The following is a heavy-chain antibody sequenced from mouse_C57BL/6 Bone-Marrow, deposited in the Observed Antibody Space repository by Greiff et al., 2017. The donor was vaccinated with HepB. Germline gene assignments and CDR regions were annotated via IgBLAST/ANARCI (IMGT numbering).Heavy chain of an antibody. CDR3: ARDYYGSSYVDYFDY. CDR1: GFTFSSYA. J-gene: IGHJ2*01. D-gene: IGHD1-1*01. Sequence: EVKLVESGGGLVKPGGSLKLSCAASGFTFSSYAMSWVRQTPEKRLEWVATISDGGSYTYYPDNVKGRFTISRNNTKNNLYLQMSHLKSEDTAMYYCARDYYGSSYVDYFDYWGQGTTLTVSS. V-gene: IGHV5-4*01. CDR2: ISDGGSYT.